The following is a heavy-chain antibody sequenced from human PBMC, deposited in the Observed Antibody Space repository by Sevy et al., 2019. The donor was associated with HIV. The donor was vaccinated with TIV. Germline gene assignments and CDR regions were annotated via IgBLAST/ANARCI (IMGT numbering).Heavy chain of an antibody. Sequence: GGSLRLSCEASGFTFSSYWMSWVRQAPGKGLEWVANIKQDGSEKYYVDSVKGRFTISRDNAKKSLYLQMNSLRAVDTAVYYCARGSNYYDSQTPFDYWGQGTLVTVSS. J-gene: IGHJ4*02. D-gene: IGHD3-22*01. CDR2: IKQDGSEK. CDR3: ARGSNYYDSQTPFDY. CDR1: GFTFSSYW. V-gene: IGHV3-7*03.